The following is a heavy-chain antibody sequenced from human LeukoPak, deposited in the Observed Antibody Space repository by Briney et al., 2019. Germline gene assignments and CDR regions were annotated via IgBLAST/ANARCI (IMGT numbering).Heavy chain of an antibody. J-gene: IGHJ4*02. V-gene: IGHV4-59*01. D-gene: IGHD3-10*01. CDR1: GGSISPYY. CDR3: ARSGDHYYGSGNY. CDR2: IYYSGST. Sequence: SETLSLTCTVSGGSISPYYWSWIRQSPGKGLEWIGYIYYSGSTYYNPTLNSRLTMAVDTSKNQFSLKLSSVTTADTAVYYCARSGDHYYGSGNYWGQGTLVTVSS.